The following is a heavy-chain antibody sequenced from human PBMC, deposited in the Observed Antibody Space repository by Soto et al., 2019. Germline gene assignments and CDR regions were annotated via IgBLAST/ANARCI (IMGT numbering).Heavy chain of an antibody. V-gene: IGHV1-18*01. CDR1: GFTFTNYG. D-gene: IGHD6-6*01. CDR3: AATTSIASGLRD. J-gene: IGHJ4*02. Sequence: QLQLVQSGSEVKKPGASVKVSCKTSGFTFTNYGFTWVRQAPGKGLEWMGWSSALNGFTNYAQDFQGRVTLTTDSATNTAYMELRGLRSDATAFYYCAATTSIASGLRDWGQGTLVSVAS. CDR2: SSALNGFT.